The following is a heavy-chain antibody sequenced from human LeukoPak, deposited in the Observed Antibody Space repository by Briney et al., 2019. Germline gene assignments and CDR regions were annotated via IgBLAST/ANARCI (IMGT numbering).Heavy chain of an antibody. CDR1: GFSFGDNW. D-gene: IGHD2-2*01. V-gene: IGHV3-7*01. Sequence: GGSLRLSCAASGFSFGDNWMTWVRPCPGKGLEWVANINADGSEVYSVDSVKGRFTISRDNAKNLLSLQMNNLRVEHTAIYFCSSLGRGRYCSDTTCSDFYFLDVWGTGTTVFVSS. CDR3: SSLGRGRYCSDTTCSDFYFLDV. CDR2: INADGSEV. J-gene: IGHJ6*03.